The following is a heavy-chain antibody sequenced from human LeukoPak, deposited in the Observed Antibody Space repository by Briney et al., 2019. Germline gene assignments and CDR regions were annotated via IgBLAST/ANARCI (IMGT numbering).Heavy chain of an antibody. Sequence: SETLSLTCTVSGGSISSYYWGWIRQPPGKGLEWIGSIFHTGSTYFNLSLKSRVTISVDTSKNQFSLRLSSVTAADTAVYYCARGDGYSGYDSATHYFDYWGQGALVTVSS. J-gene: IGHJ4*02. CDR3: ARGDGYSGYDSATHYFDY. CDR1: GGSISSYY. D-gene: IGHD5-12*01. CDR2: IFHTGST. V-gene: IGHV4-38-2*02.